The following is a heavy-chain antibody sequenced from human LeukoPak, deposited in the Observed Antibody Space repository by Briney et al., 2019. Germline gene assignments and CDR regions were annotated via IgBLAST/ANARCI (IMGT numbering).Heavy chain of an antibody. CDR3: AKVFQQQLGTPFNY. Sequence: GRSLSLSCAASGLTFSSYAMSWDRQAPGKGLEWVSGISGSGGSTYYANYVKGRFAISRDKSKNTLYLQMNSLRAEDTAVYYCAKVFQQQLGTPFNYWGQGTLVTVSS. J-gene: IGHJ4*02. V-gene: IGHV3-23*01. CDR1: GLTFSSYA. CDR2: ISGSGGST. D-gene: IGHD6-13*01.